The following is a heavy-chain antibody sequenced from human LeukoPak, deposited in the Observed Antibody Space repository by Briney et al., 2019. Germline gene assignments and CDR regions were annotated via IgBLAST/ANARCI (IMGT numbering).Heavy chain of an antibody. CDR1: GFTVSSNY. D-gene: IGHD3-22*01. Sequence: GGSLRLSCAASGFTVSSNYMSWIRQAPGKGLEWVSVIYSGGNTYYADSVKGRFTISRDNSKNTLYLQMNSLRAEDTAVYYCARAVSSGYDPFDYWGQGTLVTVSS. CDR3: ARAVSSGYDPFDY. CDR2: IYSGGNT. V-gene: IGHV3-53*01. J-gene: IGHJ4*02.